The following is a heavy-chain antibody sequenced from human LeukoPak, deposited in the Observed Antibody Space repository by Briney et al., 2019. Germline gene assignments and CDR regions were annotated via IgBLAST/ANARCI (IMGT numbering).Heavy chain of an antibody. CDR3: ARHVPGGGYYDSSGSFDY. Sequence: GESLKISCKGSGYSFTSYWIGWVRQMPGKGLEWMGTIYPGDSDTRYSPSFQGQVTISADKSISTAYLQWSSLKASDTAMYYCARHVPGGGYYDSSGSFDYWGQGTLVTVSS. J-gene: IGHJ4*02. D-gene: IGHD3-22*01. V-gene: IGHV5-51*01. CDR1: GYSFTSYW. CDR2: IYPGDSDT.